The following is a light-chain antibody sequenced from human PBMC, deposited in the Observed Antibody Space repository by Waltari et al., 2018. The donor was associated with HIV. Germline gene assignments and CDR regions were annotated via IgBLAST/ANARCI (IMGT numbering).Light chain of an antibody. Sequence: DIVVTQSPGSLPVSLGERAPINCASRQRVLSRRDTNNYLDWYQQKPGQPPRLLIYWASTRDSGVPVRFSGSGSGTDFTLTISSLQAEDVAVYYCQQYTITPLTFGQGTRVEI. CDR3: QQYTITPLT. CDR1: QRVLSRRDTNNY. V-gene: IGKV4-1*01. CDR2: WAS. J-gene: IGKJ5*01.